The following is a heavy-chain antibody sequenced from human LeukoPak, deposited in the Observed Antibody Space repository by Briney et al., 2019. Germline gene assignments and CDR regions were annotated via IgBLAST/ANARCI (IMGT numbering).Heavy chain of an antibody. D-gene: IGHD3-22*01. V-gene: IGHV1-24*01. CDR3: ATKLDSSGYYSDWYFDL. Sequence: ASVKVSCKVSGYTLTELSMHWVRQAPGKGLEWMGGFDPEDGETIYAQKSQGRVTMTEDTSTDTAYMELSSLRSEDTAVYYCATKLDSSGYYSDWYFDLWGRGTLVTVSS. J-gene: IGHJ2*01. CDR2: FDPEDGET. CDR1: GYTLTELS.